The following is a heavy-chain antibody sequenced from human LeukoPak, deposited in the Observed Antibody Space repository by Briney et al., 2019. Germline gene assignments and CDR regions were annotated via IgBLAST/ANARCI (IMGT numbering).Heavy chain of an antibody. Sequence: ASVKVSCKASGYTFTGYYMHWVRQAPGQGLEWMGWINPNSGDTNYVQKFQGRVTMTRDTSISTAYMELSSLRSDDTAVYYCVPSGDYAYYFDYWGQGTLVTVSS. CDR3: VPSGDYAYYFDY. J-gene: IGHJ4*02. D-gene: IGHD3-16*01. V-gene: IGHV1-2*02. CDR1: GYTFTGYY. CDR2: INPNSGDT.